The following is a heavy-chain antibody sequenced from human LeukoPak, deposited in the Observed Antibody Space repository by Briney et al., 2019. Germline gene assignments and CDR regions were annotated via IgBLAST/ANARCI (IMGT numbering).Heavy chain of an antibody. D-gene: IGHD2-2*01. J-gene: IGHJ3*02. CDR2: ISGSGGST. CDR3: AKEYDIVVVPAAPLRAFDI. CDR1: GFTFSSYA. Sequence: GGSLRLSCAASGFTFSSYAMSWVRQAPGKGLEWVSAISGSGGSTYYADSVKGRFTISRDDSKNTLYLQMNSLRAEDTAVYYCAKEYDIVVVPAAPLRAFDIWGQGTMVTVSS. V-gene: IGHV3-23*01.